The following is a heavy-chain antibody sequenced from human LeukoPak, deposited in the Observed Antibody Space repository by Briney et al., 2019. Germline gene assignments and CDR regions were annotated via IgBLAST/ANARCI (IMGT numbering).Heavy chain of an antibody. Sequence: GGSLRLSCAASGLTFSSHWMHWVRQAPGKGLEWVGRIKSKTDGATAEYAAPVKGRFTISRDDSKNTLYLQMNSLKTEDTAMYYCIRDGGYRFALYWFFDLWGRGTLVTVSS. D-gene: IGHD5-18*01. CDR3: IRDGGYRFALYWFFDL. J-gene: IGHJ2*01. CDR1: GLTFSSHW. V-gene: IGHV3-15*07. CDR2: IKSKTDGATA.